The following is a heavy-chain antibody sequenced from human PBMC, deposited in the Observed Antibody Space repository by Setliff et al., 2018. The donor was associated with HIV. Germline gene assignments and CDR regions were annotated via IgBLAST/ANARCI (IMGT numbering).Heavy chain of an antibody. V-gene: IGHV5-10-1*01. Sequence: PGESLKISCKGSGYRFTSQWISWVRQMPGKGLEWMGMIDPSDSYTKYSPSFQGHVPIPVDKSISTAYLHWSSLKASDTAMYYCGRLYGVVHVTPPGLDSWGQGTLVTVSS. J-gene: IGHJ4*02. CDR3: GRLYGVVHVTPPGLDS. CDR1: GYRFTSQW. CDR2: IDPSDSYT. D-gene: IGHD2-8*02.